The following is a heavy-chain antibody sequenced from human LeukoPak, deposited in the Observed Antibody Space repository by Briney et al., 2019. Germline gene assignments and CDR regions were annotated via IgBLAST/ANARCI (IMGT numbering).Heavy chain of an antibody. Sequence: GGSLRLSCAASGFTFSNYGMHWVRQAPGKGLEWVAFIRSDGNNEYYADSAKGRFTISRDNSKNTLNLQMNSLRAEDTAVYYCAKRMTTEAKNYFDDWGQGTLVTVSS. J-gene: IGHJ4*02. D-gene: IGHD4-17*01. CDR3: AKRMTTEAKNYFDD. V-gene: IGHV3-30*02. CDR1: GFTFSNYG. CDR2: IRSDGNNE.